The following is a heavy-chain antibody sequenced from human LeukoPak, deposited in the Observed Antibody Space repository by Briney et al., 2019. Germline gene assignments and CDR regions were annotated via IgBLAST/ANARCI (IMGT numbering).Heavy chain of an antibody. D-gene: IGHD6-13*01. CDR2: ISAYNGNT. V-gene: IGHV1-18*01. J-gene: IGHJ3*01. CDR1: GNSLTELP. CDR3: AREEGAPIAAANV. Sequence: GASVKVSCKVSGNSLTELPMHWVRQAPGQGLEWMGWISAYNGNTNYAQKFQGRVTMTTDTSTSTAYMELRSLRSDDTAVYYCAREEGAPIAAANVWGLGTMVTVSS.